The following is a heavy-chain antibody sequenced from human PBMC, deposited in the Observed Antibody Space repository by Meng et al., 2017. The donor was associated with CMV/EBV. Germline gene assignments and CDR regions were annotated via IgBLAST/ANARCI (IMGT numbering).Heavy chain of an antibody. V-gene: IGHV3-21*01. CDR1: GFTFSSYS. CDR3: ARSYYGSGTFDY. Sequence: GESLKISCAASGFTFSSYSMNWVRQAPGKGLEWVSSISSSSSYIYYADSVKGRFTISRDNAKNSLYLQMNSLRDEDTAVYYCARSYYGSGTFDYWGQGTLVTVSS. J-gene: IGHJ4*02. CDR2: ISSSSSYI. D-gene: IGHD3-10*01.